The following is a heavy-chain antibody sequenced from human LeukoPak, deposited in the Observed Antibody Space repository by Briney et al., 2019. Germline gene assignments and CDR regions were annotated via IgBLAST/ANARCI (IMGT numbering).Heavy chain of an antibody. J-gene: IGHJ4*02. D-gene: IGHD1-26*01. CDR2: IIPIFGTA. CDR3: ASGEVGATGIDY. Sequence: SVKVSCKASGGTFSSYAISWVRQAPGQGLEWMGGIIPIFGTANYAQKFQGRVTITTDESTSTAYMELSSLRSDDTAVYYCASGEVGATGIDYWGQGTLVTVSS. CDR1: GGTFSSYA. V-gene: IGHV1-69*05.